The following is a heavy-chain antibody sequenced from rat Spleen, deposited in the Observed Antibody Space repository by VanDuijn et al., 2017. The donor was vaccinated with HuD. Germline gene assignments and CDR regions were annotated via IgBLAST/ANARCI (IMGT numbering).Heavy chain of an antibody. CDR1: GLSFSNYD. J-gene: IGHJ2*01. Sequence: EVQLVESGGGLVQPGRSMKLSCAASGLSFSNYDMAWVRQAPTKGLEWVATISYDGSSTYYRDSVKGRFTIYRDNGKSILYLEMDSLRSEDMATYYCTGDGTTRWGQGVMVTVSS. D-gene: IGHD1-12*02. CDR3: TGDGTTR. V-gene: IGHV5-29*01. CDR2: ISYDGSST.